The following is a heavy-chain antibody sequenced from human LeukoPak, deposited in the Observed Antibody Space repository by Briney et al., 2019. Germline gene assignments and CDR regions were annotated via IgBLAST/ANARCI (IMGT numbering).Heavy chain of an antibody. CDR1: GYTFTSYG. CDR3: AREVRRHYDILTGYPLGPLYYYYYMDV. D-gene: IGHD3-9*01. J-gene: IGHJ6*03. V-gene: IGHV1-18*01. CDR2: ISAYNGNT. Sequence: GASVKVSCKASGYTFTSYGISWVRQAPGQGLEWMGWISAYNGNTNYAQKLQGRVTMTTDTSTSTAYMELRSLRSDDTAVYYCAREVRRHYDILTGYPLGPLYYYYYMDVWGKGTTVTVSS.